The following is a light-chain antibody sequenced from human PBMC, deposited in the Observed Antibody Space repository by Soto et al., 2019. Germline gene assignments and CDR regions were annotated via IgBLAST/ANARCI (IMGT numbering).Light chain of an antibody. CDR1: QSISSW. J-gene: IGKJ1*01. CDR2: KAS. V-gene: IGKV1-5*03. CDR3: QQYNSYSRT. Sequence: DIQMTQSPSTLSASVGDRVTITCRASQSISSWLAWYQQKPGKAPKLLIYKASSVESGVPSRFSGSGSRTELTLTISRLQPDDVAIYYFQQYNSYSRTFGQGTKVEIK.